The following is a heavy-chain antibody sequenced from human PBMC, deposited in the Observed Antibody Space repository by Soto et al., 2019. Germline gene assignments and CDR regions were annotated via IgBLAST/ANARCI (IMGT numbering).Heavy chain of an antibody. CDR2: VYHSGAT. J-gene: IGHJ5*02. CDR1: GYSMTSGFY. D-gene: IGHD6-19*01. V-gene: IGHV4-38-2*02. Sequence: SETLSLTCTVSGYSMTSGFYWAWIRQPPGEGLEWIGSVYHSGATYYNSSLQDRVSISVNTYKNHYSLKLISVTAAEKGKSYCARERSFMRPTGWFEPCVEGTKVTVSS. CDR3: ARERSFMRPTGWFEP.